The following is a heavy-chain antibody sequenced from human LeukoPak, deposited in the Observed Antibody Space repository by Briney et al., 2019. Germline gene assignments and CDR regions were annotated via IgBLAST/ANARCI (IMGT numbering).Heavy chain of an antibody. V-gene: IGHV4-30-2*01. J-gene: IGHJ4*02. D-gene: IGHD6-13*01. CDR2: IYHSGST. CDR3: ATGRLAAAGIFDY. CDR1: GVSISSGSYS. Sequence: SQTLSLTCTVSGVSISSGSYSWSWIRQPPGKGLECIGYIYHSGSTYYNPSLKSRVTISVDRSKNQFSLKLSSVTAADTAVYYCATGRLAAAGIFDYWGQGTLVTVSS.